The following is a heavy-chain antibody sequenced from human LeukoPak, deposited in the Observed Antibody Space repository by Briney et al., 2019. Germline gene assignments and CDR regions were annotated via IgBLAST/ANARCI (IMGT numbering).Heavy chain of an antibody. CDR1: GGSFSGYY. J-gene: IGHJ4*02. D-gene: IGHD2-2*02. Sequence: SETLSLTCAVYGGSFSGYYWSWIRQPPGKGLEWIGEINHSGSTNYNPSLKSRVTISVDTSKNQFSLKLSSVTAADTAVYYCARGRAENIVVVPAAILFTAFDYWGQGTLVTVSS. V-gene: IGHV4-34*01. CDR3: ARGRAENIVVVPAAILFTAFDY. CDR2: INHSGST.